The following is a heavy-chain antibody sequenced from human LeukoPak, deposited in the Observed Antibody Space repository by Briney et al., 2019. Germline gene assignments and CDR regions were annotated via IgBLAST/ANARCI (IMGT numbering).Heavy chain of an antibody. CDR1: GFIFRNYA. V-gene: IGHV3-23*01. J-gene: IGHJ4*02. D-gene: IGHD5-24*01. CDR2: VHGRN. CDR3: AKDQTGDGYNSI. Sequence: GGSLRLSCAASGFIFRNYAMSWLRHAPGKGLEWVSTVHGRNFYADSAKGRFTISRDDSRSTLYLQMDNLRAEDTAVYYWAKDQTGDGYNSIGGPGTLVTVSS.